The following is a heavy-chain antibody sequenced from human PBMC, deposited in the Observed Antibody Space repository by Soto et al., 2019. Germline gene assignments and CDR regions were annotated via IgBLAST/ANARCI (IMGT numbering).Heavy chain of an antibody. Sequence: GGSLRLSCAASGFTFSSYAMSWVRQAPGKGLEWVSAISGSGGSTYYADSVKGRFTISRDNSKNTLYLQMNSLRAEDTAVYYCAKDKGDLRSSWFRRAFDIWGQGTMVTVSS. V-gene: IGHV3-23*01. CDR2: ISGSGGST. CDR3: AKDKGDLRSSWFRRAFDI. CDR1: GFTFSSYA. J-gene: IGHJ3*02. D-gene: IGHD6-13*01.